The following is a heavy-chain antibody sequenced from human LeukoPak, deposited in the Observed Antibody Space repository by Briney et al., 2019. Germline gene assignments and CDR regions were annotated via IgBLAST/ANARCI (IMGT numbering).Heavy chain of an antibody. Sequence: QSSETLSLTCTVSGGSVSSGSYYWSWVRQAPGKGLEWVSAISNNGGYTYYADSVQGRFTISRDNSKSTLCLQMNSLRAEDTAVYYCAKQLGYCSDGSCYFPYWGQGTLVTVSS. CDR2: ISNNGGYT. J-gene: IGHJ4*02. V-gene: IGHV3-23*01. CDR1: GGSVSSGSYY. D-gene: IGHD2-15*01. CDR3: AKQLGYCSDGSCYFPY.